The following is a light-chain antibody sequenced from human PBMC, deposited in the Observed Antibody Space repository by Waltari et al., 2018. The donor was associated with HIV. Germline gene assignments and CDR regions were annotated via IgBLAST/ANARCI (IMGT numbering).Light chain of an antibody. V-gene: IGKV1-39*01. Sequence: DIEMNQSPSPLSASVGNRFTIPCRSSQDLSNSLYWSQPEPGKAPKLRIYSASSLKSWVPSRFSRIRSETDFALTSNGLQPEDFETYYCPQSHSVPLTFGPGTKLDF. CDR1: QDLSNS. J-gene: IGKJ3*01. CDR3: PQSHSVPLT. CDR2: SAS.